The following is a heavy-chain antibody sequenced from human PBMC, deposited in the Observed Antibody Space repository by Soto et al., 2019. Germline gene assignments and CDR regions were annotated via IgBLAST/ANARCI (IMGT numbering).Heavy chain of an antibody. CDR2: TKNKGQSFTI. CDR1: GVASSDHY. V-gene: IGHV3-72*01. CDR3: ARWVAGAADC. Sequence: GGSLRLSCAASGVASSDHYMDWVRKAPGKGLEWLGRTKNKGQSFTIEYAPSVKGRFIISRDDSKNSVFLQINSLRTDDTAVYYCARWVAGAADCWGQGTQVTVSS. D-gene: IGHD2-15*01. J-gene: IGHJ4*02.